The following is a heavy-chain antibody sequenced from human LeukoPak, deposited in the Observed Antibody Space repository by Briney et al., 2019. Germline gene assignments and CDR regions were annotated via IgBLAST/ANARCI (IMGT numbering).Heavy chain of an antibody. CDR2: ISYDGSNK. V-gene: IGHV3-30-3*01. J-gene: IGHJ4*02. Sequence: PGGSLRLSCAASGFTFSSYAMHWVRQAPGKGLEWVAVISYDGSNKYYADSVKGQFTISRDNSKNTLYLQMNSLRAEDTAVYYCARRDTAMDFDYWGQGTLVTVSS. D-gene: IGHD5-18*01. CDR3: ARRDTAMDFDY. CDR1: GFTFSSYA.